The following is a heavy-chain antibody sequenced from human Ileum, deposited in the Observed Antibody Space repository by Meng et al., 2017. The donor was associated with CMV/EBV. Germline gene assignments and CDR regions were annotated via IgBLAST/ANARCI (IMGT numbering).Heavy chain of an antibody. CDR3: VRGGFGEFDY. Sequence: GGSLRLSCAASGFTFRTYDMHWVRQVTGKRLEWVSGIGSDGNTYYPGSVKGRFTIYRDITKNSLYLQMSSLGAGDTAVYYCVRGGFGEFDYWGQGTLVTVSS. V-gene: IGHV3-13*01. J-gene: IGHJ4*02. CDR2: IGSDGNT. CDR1: GFTFRTYD. D-gene: IGHD3-10*01.